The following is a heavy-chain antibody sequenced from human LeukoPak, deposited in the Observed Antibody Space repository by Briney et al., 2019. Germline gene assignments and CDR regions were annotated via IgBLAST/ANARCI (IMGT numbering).Heavy chain of an antibody. J-gene: IGHJ4*02. D-gene: IGHD4-17*01. CDR1: GFTFSSYA. Sequence: GSLRLSCAASGFTFSSYAMSWVRQAPGKGLGWVSAISGSGGSTYYADSVKGRFTISRDNSKNTLYLQMNSLRAEDTAVYYCAKRQGYGDHRRGPIDYWGQGTLVTVSS. CDR3: AKRQGYGDHRRGPIDY. CDR2: ISGSGGST. V-gene: IGHV3-23*01.